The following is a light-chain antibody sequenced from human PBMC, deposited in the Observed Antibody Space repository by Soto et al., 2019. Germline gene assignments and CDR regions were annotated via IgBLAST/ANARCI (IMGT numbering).Light chain of an antibody. J-gene: IGKJ5*01. CDR2: RAS. CDR3: QQYNNWPPIT. V-gene: IGKV3-15*01. CDR1: QSVTSN. Sequence: EIVMTQSPATLSVSPGERVTLHCRASQSVTSNLAWYQHKPGQSPRLLIYRASARATGVPDRLSGSGSGTEFTLTISSLQSEDFAVYYCQQYNNWPPITFGQGTRLEIK.